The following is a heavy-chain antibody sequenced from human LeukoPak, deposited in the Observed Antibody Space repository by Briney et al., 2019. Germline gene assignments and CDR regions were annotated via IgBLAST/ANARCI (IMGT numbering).Heavy chain of an antibody. D-gene: IGHD6-19*01. J-gene: IGHJ6*04. CDR3: ARVEAVAGTGYYYGMDV. CDR1: GYTFTSYY. V-gene: IGHV1-46*01. Sequence: PVASVKVSCKASGYTFTSYYMHWVRQAPGQGLEWMGIINPSGGSTSHAQKFQGRVTMTRDTSTSTVYMELSSLRSEDTAVYYCARVEAVAGTGYYYGMDVWGKGTTVTVSS. CDR2: INPSGGST.